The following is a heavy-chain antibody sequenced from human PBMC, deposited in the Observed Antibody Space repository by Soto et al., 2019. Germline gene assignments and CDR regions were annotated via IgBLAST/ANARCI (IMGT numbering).Heavy chain of an antibody. Sequence: GGSLRLSCAASGFTFSSYAMSWVRQAPGKGLEWVSAISGSGGSTYYADSVKGRFTISRDNSKNTLYLQMNSLRAEDTAVYYCAKVNGIGIPKALWFGELFSNWFDPWGQGTLVTVSS. CDR1: GFTFSSYA. CDR2: ISGSGGST. V-gene: IGHV3-23*01. CDR3: AKVNGIGIPKALWFGELFSNWFDP. D-gene: IGHD3-10*01. J-gene: IGHJ5*02.